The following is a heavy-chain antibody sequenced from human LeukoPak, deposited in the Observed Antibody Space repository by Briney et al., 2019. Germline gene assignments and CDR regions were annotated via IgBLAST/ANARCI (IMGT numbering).Heavy chain of an antibody. Sequence: ASVKVSCKVSGYTLTELSMHWVRQAPGKGLEWMGGFDPEDGETIYAQKFQGRVTMTEDTSTDTAYMELSSLRSEDTAVYYCATVGQWLVRGGAFDIWGQGTMVTASS. J-gene: IGHJ3*02. CDR3: ATVGQWLVRGGAFDI. D-gene: IGHD6-19*01. CDR1: GYTLTELS. V-gene: IGHV1-24*01. CDR2: FDPEDGET.